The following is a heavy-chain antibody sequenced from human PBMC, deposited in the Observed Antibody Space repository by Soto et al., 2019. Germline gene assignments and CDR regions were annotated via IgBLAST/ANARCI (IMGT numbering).Heavy chain of an antibody. V-gene: IGHV3-21*01. Sequence: ELQLVESGGGLVEPGESLRLSCAASGFTFSRYYMNWVRQAPGKGLEWVSSISTTSTYTHYADSLKDRFTISRDNAKKLLYLQMDSLRAEDTAVYYCARDDGLSSTNVKAFDIWGQGTKVTVSS. CDR2: ISTTSTYT. D-gene: IGHD2-2*01. CDR1: GFTFSRYY. CDR3: ARDDGLSSTNVKAFDI. J-gene: IGHJ3*02.